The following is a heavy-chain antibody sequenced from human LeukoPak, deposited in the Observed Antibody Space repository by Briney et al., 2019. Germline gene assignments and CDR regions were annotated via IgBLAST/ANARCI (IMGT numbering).Heavy chain of an antibody. CDR2: IKQDGNEK. CDR1: DSPLSSIW. CDR3: ARVGWGIPAVVFDY. D-gene: IGHD2-2*01. J-gene: IGHJ4*02. Sequence: GGPLGPSFEAPDSPLSSIWLSWVGQPPGKGRGGLANIKQDGNEKYYVDSVKGRFTISRDNAKNSLYLQMNSLRVEDTAVYYCARVGWGIPAVVFDYWGQGTLVTVSS. V-gene: IGHV3-7*01.